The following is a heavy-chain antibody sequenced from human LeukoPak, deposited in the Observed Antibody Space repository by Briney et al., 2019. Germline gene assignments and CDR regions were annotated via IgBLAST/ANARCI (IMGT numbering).Heavy chain of an antibody. J-gene: IGHJ5*02. Sequence: GGSLRLSCEASGFNFDTFAMSWVRQPPGKGLEWVSSISGTTDVAYYADSVKGRFTISRDNSKNTLYLRMNRLRVEDTAIYYCAGSGILEWGGFDPWGQGSLVTVSS. CDR3: AGSGILEWGGFDP. D-gene: IGHD3-3*01. V-gene: IGHV3-23*01. CDR1: GFNFDTFA. CDR2: ISGTTDVA.